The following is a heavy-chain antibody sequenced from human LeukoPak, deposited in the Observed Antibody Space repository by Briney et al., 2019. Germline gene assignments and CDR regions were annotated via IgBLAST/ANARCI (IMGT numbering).Heavy chain of an antibody. J-gene: IGHJ4*02. V-gene: IGHV4-39*01. CDR2: IYYSGST. CDR1: GGPISSSSYY. D-gene: IGHD2-2*01. CDR3: ARQLGYCSSTSCYADKVDY. Sequence: PSETLSLTCTVSGGPISSSSYYWGWIRQPPGKGLEWIGSIYYSGSTYYNPSLKSRVTISVDTSKNQFSLKLSSVTAADTAVYYCARQLGYCSSTSCYADKVDYWGQGTLVTVST.